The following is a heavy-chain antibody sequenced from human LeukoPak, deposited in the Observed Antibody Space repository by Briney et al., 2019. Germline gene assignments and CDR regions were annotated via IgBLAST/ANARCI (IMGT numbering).Heavy chain of an antibody. CDR3: AKDMLAAAQWYNWFDP. D-gene: IGHD6-13*01. CDR2: ISGDGGST. Sequence: PGGSLRLSCAASGFTVSSNYMSWVRQAPGKGLEWVSLISGDGGSTYYADSVKGRFTISRDNSKNSLYLQMNSLRTEDTALYYCAKDMLAAAQWYNWFDPWGQGTLVTVSS. J-gene: IGHJ5*02. CDR1: GFTVSSNY. V-gene: IGHV3-43*02.